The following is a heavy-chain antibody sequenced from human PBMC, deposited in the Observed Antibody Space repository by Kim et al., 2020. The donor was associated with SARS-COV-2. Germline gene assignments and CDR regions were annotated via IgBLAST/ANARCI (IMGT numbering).Heavy chain of an antibody. V-gene: IGHV1-2*06. D-gene: IGHD5-12*01. CDR1: GYTFTGYY. CDR3: ARASFIVATKWFDP. J-gene: IGHJ5*02. Sequence: ASVKVSCKASGYTFTGYYMHWVRQAPGQGLEWMGRINPNSGGTNYAQKFQGRVTMTRDTSISTAYMELSRLRSDDTAVYYCARASFIVATKWFDPWGQGTLVTVSS. CDR2: INPNSGGT.